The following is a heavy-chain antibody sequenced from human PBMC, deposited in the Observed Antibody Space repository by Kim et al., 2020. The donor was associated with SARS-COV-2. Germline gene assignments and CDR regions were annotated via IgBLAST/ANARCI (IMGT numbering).Heavy chain of an antibody. V-gene: IGHV1-18*01. D-gene: IGHD2-2*01. Sequence: YAQKLQGRVTMTTDTSTSTAYMELRSLRSDDTAVYYCARAGFRGVPQAIHWGQGTLVTVSS. CDR3: ARAGFRGVPQAIH. J-gene: IGHJ4*02.